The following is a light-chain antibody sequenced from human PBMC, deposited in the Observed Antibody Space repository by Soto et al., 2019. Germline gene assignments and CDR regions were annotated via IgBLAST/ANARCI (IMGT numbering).Light chain of an antibody. Sequence: ERVMTQSPATLSVSPGERATLSCRASQSVSSNLAWYQQKPGQAPRLLIYGASTRATGIPARFSGSGSGAEFTLTISRLEPEDFGVYHCQQYDGSPQTFGQGTKVDIK. CDR1: QSVSSN. CDR3: QQYDGSPQT. J-gene: IGKJ1*01. CDR2: GAS. V-gene: IGKV3-15*01.